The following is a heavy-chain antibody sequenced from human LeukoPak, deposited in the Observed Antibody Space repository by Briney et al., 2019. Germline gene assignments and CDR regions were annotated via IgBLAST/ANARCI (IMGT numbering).Heavy chain of an antibody. J-gene: IGHJ4*02. CDR1: GDSVSSSSAT. V-gene: IGHV6-1*01. CDR3: ARGWSYIDS. Sequence: SQTLSLTCAISGDSVSSSSATWSWIRQSPSSGLECLGRTYYRSQWYNDYAVSVRSRITINPDTSKNQFSLHLNSVTPEDTAVYYCARGWSYIDSWGQGTLVTVSS. CDR2: TYYRSQWYN. D-gene: IGHD1-1*01.